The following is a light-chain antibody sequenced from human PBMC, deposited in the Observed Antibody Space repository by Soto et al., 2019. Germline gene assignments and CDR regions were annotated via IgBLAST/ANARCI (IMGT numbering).Light chain of an antibody. Sequence: DIQVTQYPSSLSASVGDRVTITCRASQGIKNYLAWYQQKPGEIPKLLIYAASTLESGIPPRFSGSGSGTDFTLTINNLQAEDVATYYCQRYYNAPFTFGGGTQVEIK. J-gene: IGKJ4*01. V-gene: IGKV1-27*01. CDR1: QGIKNY. CDR3: QRYYNAPFT. CDR2: AAS.